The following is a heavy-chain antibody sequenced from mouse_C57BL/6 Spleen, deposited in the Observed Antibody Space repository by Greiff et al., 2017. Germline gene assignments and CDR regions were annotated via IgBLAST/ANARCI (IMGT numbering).Heavy chain of an antibody. J-gene: IGHJ2*01. D-gene: IGHD4-1*01. CDR1: GYAFSSYW. V-gene: IGHV1-80*01. Sequence: VKLVESGAELVKPGASVKISCKASGYAFSSYWMNWVKQRPGKGLEWIGQIYPGDGDTNYNGKFKGKATLTADKSSSTAYMQLSSLTAEDSAVYFCARLTGKEGGFDYGGQGTTLTVSS. CDR3: ARLTGKEGGFDY. CDR2: IYPGDGDT.